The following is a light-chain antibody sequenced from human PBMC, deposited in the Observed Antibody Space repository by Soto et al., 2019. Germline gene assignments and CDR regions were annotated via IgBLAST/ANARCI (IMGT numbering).Light chain of an antibody. J-gene: IGKJ4*01. CDR1: QSISSL. CDR2: KAS. V-gene: IGKV1-5*03. Sequence: DIQMTQSPSTLSASVGDRVTITFRASQSISSLLAWYQQKPGKAPNLLIYKASSLESGVPSRFSGSGSGTEFTLTISSLQPDDFATYYCQQYNSYPLTFGGGTKVEIK. CDR3: QQYNSYPLT.